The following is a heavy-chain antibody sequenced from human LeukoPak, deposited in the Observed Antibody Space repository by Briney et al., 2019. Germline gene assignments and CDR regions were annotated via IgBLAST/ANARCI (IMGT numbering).Heavy chain of an antibody. D-gene: IGHD6-13*01. V-gene: IGHV3-9*01. CDR2: ISWNSGSI. CDR3: AKHVIESSSSWYGSFDY. CDR1: GFTFDDYA. J-gene: IGHJ4*02. Sequence: GGSLRLSCAASGFTFDDYAMHWVRQAPGKGLEWVSGISWNSGSIGYADSVKGRFTISRDNSKNMLYLQVNSLRAEDTAVYYCAKHVIESSSSWYGSFDYWGQGTLVTVSS.